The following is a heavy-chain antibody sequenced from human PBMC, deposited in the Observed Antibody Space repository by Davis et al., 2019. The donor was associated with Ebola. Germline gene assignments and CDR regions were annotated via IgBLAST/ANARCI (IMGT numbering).Heavy chain of an antibody. D-gene: IGHD3-3*01. CDR3: ARIVKDFWSGYSPWYFHL. CDR1: GYSISSGYY. V-gene: IGHV4-38-2*02. J-gene: IGHJ2*01. CDR2: IYYSGST. Sequence: PSETLSLTCTVSGYSISSGYYWARIRQPPGKGLEWIGKIYYSGSTYYNPSLKSRVTLSIDTSKNQFYLKLSSVTAADTAVYYCARIVKDFWSGYSPWYFHLWGRGTRVNDSS.